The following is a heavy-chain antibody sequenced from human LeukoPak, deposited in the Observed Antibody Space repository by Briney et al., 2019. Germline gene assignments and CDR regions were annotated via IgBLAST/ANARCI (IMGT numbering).Heavy chain of an antibody. J-gene: IGHJ5*02. CDR2: MNPNSGNT. CDR1: GYTFSSYD. D-gene: IGHD3-10*01. V-gene: IGHV1-8*01. CDR3: ARRNYGSPRWFDP. Sequence: VALVKVSCKASGYTFSSYDINWVRQATGQGLEWMGWMNPNSGNTGYAQKFQGRVTMTRNTSISTAYMELSSLRSEDTAVYYCARRNYGSPRWFDPWGQGTLVTVSS.